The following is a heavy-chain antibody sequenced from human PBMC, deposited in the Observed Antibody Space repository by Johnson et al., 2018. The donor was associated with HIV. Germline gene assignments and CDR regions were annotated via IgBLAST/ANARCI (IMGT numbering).Heavy chain of an antibody. J-gene: IGHJ3*02. D-gene: IGHD1-26*01. V-gene: IGHV3-13*01. CDR2: IGTGGDT. CDR1: GFTFTTYD. CDR3: ARSRWGSTLGALDI. Sequence: VQLVESGGGVVQPGRSLRLSCAASGFTFTTYDMHWVRQGTGKGLEWVSGIGTGGDTHYPYSVKGRFTISRENAKNSLYLQMNSLRAGDTAVYYCARSRWGSTLGALDIWGQGTMVTVSS.